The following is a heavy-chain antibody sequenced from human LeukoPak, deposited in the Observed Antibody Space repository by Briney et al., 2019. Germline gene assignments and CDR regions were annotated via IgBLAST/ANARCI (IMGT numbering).Heavy chain of an antibody. D-gene: IGHD3-22*01. CDR1: GYTFTIYG. CDR3: ARSSHGPHSSGYYYYYYMDV. J-gene: IGHJ6*03. CDR2: ISVYNGNT. Sequence: ASVKVSCKASGYTFTIYGISWVRQAPGQGLEWMGWISVYNGNTNYAQRLQGRVTMTTDTSTSTAYMELRSLISDDTAVYYCARSSHGPHSSGYYYYYYMDVWGKGTAVTVSS. V-gene: IGHV1-18*01.